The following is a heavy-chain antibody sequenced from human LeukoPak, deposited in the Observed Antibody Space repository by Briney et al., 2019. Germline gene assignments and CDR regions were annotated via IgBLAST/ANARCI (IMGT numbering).Heavy chain of an antibody. V-gene: IGHV1-69*04. D-gene: IGHD3-22*01. CDR1: GGTFSSYT. Sequence: ASVKVSCKASGGTFSSYTISWVRQAPGQGLEWMGRIIPNLDIANYAQKFQGRVTITADESTSTAYMELSSLRSEDTAVYYCARDRKSYYDSSGYSDYFDYWGQGTLVTVSS. CDR3: ARDRKSYYDSSGYSDYFDY. CDR2: IIPNLDIA. J-gene: IGHJ4*02.